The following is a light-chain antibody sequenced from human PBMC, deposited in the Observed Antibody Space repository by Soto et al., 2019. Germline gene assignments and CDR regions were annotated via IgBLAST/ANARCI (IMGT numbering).Light chain of an antibody. J-gene: IGLJ3*02. Sequence: QSALTQSRSVSGSPGQSVTISCTGTSSDVGGYNYVSWYQQHQGKAPKLMIYDVSKRPSGVPDRFSGSKSGNTASLTISGLQAEDEADYYCCSYAGSYIWVFGGGTKLTVL. CDR1: SSDVGGYNY. CDR3: CSYAGSYIWV. V-gene: IGLV2-11*01. CDR2: DVS.